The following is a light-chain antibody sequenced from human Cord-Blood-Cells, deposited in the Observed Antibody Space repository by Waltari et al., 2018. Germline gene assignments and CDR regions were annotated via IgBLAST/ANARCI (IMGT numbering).Light chain of an antibody. J-gene: IGLJ3*02. CDR1: SGHSSYI. V-gene: IGLV4-60*02. CDR2: LEGSGRY. CDR3: ETVDRNTQV. Sequence: QPVLTQSSSASASLGSSVKLTCTLSSGHSSYIIAWHQQQPGKAPRYLMKLEGSGRYKTGGRVPCRLSGSSSGAYPHLPISNLQVEDGADYYCETVDRNTQVFGGGTKLTVL.